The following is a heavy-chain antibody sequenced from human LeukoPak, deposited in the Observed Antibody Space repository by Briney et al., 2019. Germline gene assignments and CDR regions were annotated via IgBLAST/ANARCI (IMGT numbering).Heavy chain of an antibody. CDR2: ISGSGGST. CDR1: GFTFSSYA. D-gene: IGHD3-22*01. Sequence: GGSLRLSCAASGFTFSSYAMSWVRQAPGKGLEWVSAISGSGGSTYYADSVKGRFTISRDNSKNTLYLQMNSLRAEDTAVYYCAKDLYSMIVATGAFDIWGQGTMVTASS. CDR3: AKDLYSMIVATGAFDI. J-gene: IGHJ3*02. V-gene: IGHV3-23*01.